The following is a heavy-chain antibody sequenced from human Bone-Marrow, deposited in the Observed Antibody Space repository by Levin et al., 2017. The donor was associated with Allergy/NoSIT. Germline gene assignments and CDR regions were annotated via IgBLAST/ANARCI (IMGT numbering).Heavy chain of an antibody. D-gene: IGHD2-15*01. CDR2: ISSSGSTI. CDR3: ARVSTPHRYCSGGSCGKTNLGYFDL. CDR1: GFTFSSYE. V-gene: IGHV3-48*03. Sequence: PGGSLRLSCAASGFTFSSYEMNWVRQAPGKGLEWVSYISSSGSTIYYADSVKGRFTISRDNAKNSLYLQMNSLRAEDTAVYYCARVSTPHRYCSGGSCGKTNLGYFDLWGRGTLVTVSS. J-gene: IGHJ2*01.